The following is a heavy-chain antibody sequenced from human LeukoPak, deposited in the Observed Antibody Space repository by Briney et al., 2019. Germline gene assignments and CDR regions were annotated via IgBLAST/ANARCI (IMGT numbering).Heavy chain of an antibody. J-gene: IGHJ4*02. CDR3: ARAYYYGSGSYYPYFDY. CDR2: ISYDGSNK. CDR1: GFTFSSYA. Sequence: PGGSLRLSCAASGFTFSSYAMHWVRQAPGKGLEWVAVISYDGSNKYYADSVKGRFTISRDNSKNTLYLQMNSLRAEDTAVYYCARAYYYGSGSYYPYFDYWGQGTLVTVSS. V-gene: IGHV3-30*04. D-gene: IGHD3-10*01.